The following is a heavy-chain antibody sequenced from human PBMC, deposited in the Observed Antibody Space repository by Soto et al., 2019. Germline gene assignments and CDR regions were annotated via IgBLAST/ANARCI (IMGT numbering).Heavy chain of an antibody. CDR1: GLPFNDFG. V-gene: IGHV3-30*18. J-gene: IGHJ4*01. Sequence: VGSLRLSCTVSGLPFNDFGLHWVRQTPGKGLEWLAIISQQGKKKLYADSVKCRFTVSRDNARNTLYLQMTRLGSADTALYFCAKIATYVEYYHNTGYSSEDYWVRGTMVTFSS. CDR2: ISQQGKKK. D-gene: IGHD3-22*01. CDR3: AKIATYVEYYHNTGYSSEDY.